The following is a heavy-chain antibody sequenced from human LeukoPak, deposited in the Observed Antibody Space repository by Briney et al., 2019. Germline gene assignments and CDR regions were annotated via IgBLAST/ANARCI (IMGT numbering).Heavy chain of an antibody. V-gene: IGHV5-51*01. D-gene: IGHD3-10*01. J-gene: IGHJ4*02. Sequence: GESLKISCKAFGYTFTHQWIGWVRQMSGSGLEWMGIIYPRDSDTIYSPSFQGHVTISADTSINTAYLEWSSLEASDTAIYYCARHSHVIGAIWGQGTLVTVSS. CDR1: GYTFTHQW. CDR2: IYPRDSDT. CDR3: ARHSHVIGAI.